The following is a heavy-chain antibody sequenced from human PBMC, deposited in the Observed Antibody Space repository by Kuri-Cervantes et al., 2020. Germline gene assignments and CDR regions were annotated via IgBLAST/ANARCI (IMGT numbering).Heavy chain of an antibody. J-gene: IGHJ3*02. V-gene: IGHV3-48*01. CDR2: ISSSSSTI. D-gene: IGHD3-22*01. Sequence: GGSLRLSCAASGLTFSSYSMNWVRQAPGKGLEWVSYISSSSSTIYYADSVKGRFTISRDNAKNSLYLQMNSLRGEDTAVYYCARGYYDSSGYWIRGAFDIWGQGTMVTVSS. CDR1: GLTFSSYS. CDR3: ARGYYDSSGYWIRGAFDI.